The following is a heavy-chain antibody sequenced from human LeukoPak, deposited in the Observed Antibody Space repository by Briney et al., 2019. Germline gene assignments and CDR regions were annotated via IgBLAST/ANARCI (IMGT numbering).Heavy chain of an antibody. Sequence: GASVKVSCKASGYTFTSYYMHWVRQAPGQGLEWMGIINPSGGSTSYAQKFQGRVTMTRDTSTGTVYMELSSLRSDDTAVYYCARDQVGGDPSPDYWGQGTLVTVSS. V-gene: IGHV1-46*01. CDR3: ARDQVGGDPSPDY. J-gene: IGHJ4*02. CDR1: GYTFTSYY. CDR2: INPSGGST. D-gene: IGHD2-21*02.